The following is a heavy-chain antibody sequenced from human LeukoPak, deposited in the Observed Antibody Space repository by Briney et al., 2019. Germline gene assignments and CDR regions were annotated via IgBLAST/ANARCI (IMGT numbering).Heavy chain of an antibody. V-gene: IGHV4-59*01. J-gene: IGHJ4*02. CDR2: IYYSGST. CDR3: ARTPYAGYVDY. D-gene: IGHD4-23*01. CDR1: GGYKNIYY. Sequence: SETLSLTCTVSGGYKNIYYWSWIRQPPGKGLEWISYIYYSGSTNYNPSLKSRVTISVDTSKNQFSLKLSSVTAADTAVYYCARTPYAGYVDYWGQGTLVTVSS.